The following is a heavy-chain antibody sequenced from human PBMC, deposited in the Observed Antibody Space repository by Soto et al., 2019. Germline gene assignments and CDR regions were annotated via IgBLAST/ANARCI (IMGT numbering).Heavy chain of an antibody. CDR1: GFTFSSYA. Sequence: GGSLRLSCAASGFTFSSYAMSWVRQAPGKGLEWVSAISGSGGSTYYADSVEGRFTISRDNSKNTLYLQMNSLRAEDTAVYYCAKGAVAGRYYYGMDVWGQGTTVTVSS. J-gene: IGHJ6*02. V-gene: IGHV3-23*01. CDR2: ISGSGGST. CDR3: AKGAVAGRYYYGMDV. D-gene: IGHD6-19*01.